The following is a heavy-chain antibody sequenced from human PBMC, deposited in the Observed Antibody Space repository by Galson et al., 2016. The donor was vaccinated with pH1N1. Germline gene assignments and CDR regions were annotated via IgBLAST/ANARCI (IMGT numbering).Heavy chain of an antibody. Sequence: SLRLSCAASGFIFSNYAISWVRQAPGKGLEWVSVVSGDATRTYYADSVKGRFTISRDNSKNTLYLQMNSLRVDDTAVYYCAKDGPPGSSGWSSYYFDSWGQGILVTVSS. J-gene: IGHJ4*02. CDR3: AKDGPPGSSGWSSYYFDS. CDR2: VSGDATRT. CDR1: GFIFSNYA. D-gene: IGHD6-19*01. V-gene: IGHV3-23*01.